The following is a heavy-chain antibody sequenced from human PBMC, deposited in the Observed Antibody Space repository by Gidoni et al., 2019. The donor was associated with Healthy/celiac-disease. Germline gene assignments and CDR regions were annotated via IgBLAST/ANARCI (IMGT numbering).Heavy chain of an antibody. CDR3: ARDSRTYYYDSSGYFPPYYFDY. V-gene: IGHV1-69*01. CDR2: IIPILGTA. J-gene: IGHJ4*02. CDR1: GGTFSSYA. Sequence: QVQLVQSGAEVKKPGSSVQVSCKASGGTFSSYAITWVRQAPGQGLEWMGGIIPILGTANDAQKFQGRVTITADESTSTAYMELSSLRSEDTAVYYCARDSRTYYYDSSGYFPPYYFDYWGQGTLVTVSS. D-gene: IGHD3-22*01.